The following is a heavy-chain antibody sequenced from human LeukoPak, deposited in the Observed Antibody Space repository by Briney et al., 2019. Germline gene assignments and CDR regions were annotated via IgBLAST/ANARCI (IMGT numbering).Heavy chain of an antibody. CDR1: GFTFSSYG. Sequence: GGSLRLSCAASGFTFSSYGMHWVRQAPGKGLEWVAVISYDGSNKYYADSVKGRFTISRDNSKNTLYLQMNSLRAEDTAIYYCARDERLLSFLKWGQGTLVTVSS. J-gene: IGHJ4*02. D-gene: IGHD3-3*01. CDR3: ARDERLLSFLK. V-gene: IGHV3-30*03. CDR2: ISYDGSNK.